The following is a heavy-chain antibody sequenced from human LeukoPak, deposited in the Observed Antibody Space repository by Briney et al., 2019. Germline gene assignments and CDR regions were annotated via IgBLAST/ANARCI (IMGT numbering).Heavy chain of an antibody. D-gene: IGHD4-11*01. CDR2: IYYSGST. CDR3: ARVGGDYSPYYYYYYMDV. CDR1: GGSISSYY. V-gene: IGHV4-59*01. J-gene: IGHJ6*03. Sequence: AETLSLTCTVSGGSISSYYWSWIRPPPGKGLEWIGYIYYSGSTNYNPSLKSRVTISVDTSKNQFSLKLSSVTAADTAVYYCARVGGDYSPYYYYYYMDVWGKGTTVTVSS.